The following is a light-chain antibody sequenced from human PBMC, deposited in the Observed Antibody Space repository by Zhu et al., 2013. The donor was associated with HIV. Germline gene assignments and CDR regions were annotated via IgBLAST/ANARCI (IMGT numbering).Light chain of an antibody. V-gene: IGKV3-20*01. Sequence: EIVMTQSPATLSVSPGQRATLSCRATQSVNTNLAWYQHKPGQAPRLLIYGASTRAIGIPDRFSGSGSGTDFTLTISRLEPEDFAVYFCQQYGSSPLTFGGGTQVEIK. J-gene: IGKJ4*01. CDR1: QSVNTN. CDR3: QQYGSSPLT. CDR2: GAS.